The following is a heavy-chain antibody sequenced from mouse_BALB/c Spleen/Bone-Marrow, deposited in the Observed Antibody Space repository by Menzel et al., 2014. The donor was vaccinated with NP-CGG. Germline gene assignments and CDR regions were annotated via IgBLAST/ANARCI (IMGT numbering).Heavy chain of an antibody. CDR3: ASSAYS. CDR1: GFNIKDTY. J-gene: IGHJ3*01. D-gene: IGHD2-10*01. CDR2: IDPANGNT. V-gene: IGHV14-3*02. Sequence: VQLKESGAELVKPGASVKLSCTASGFNIKDTYMHWVKQRPEQGLEWIGRIDPANGNTKYDPKFQGKATITTDKSSNTAYLQLSSLTSEDYAVYYCASSAYSWGQGTLVTVSA.